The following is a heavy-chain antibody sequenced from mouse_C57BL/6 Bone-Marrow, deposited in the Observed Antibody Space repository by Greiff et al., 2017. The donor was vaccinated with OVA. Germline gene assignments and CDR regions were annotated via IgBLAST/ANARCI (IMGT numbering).Heavy chain of an antibody. CDR2: ISSGSSTI. CDR3: ARMTGTGFAY. V-gene: IGHV5-17*01. J-gene: IGHJ3*01. Sequence: DVMLVESGGGLVKPGGSLKLSCAASGFTFSDYGMHWVRQAPEKGLEWVAYISSGSSTIYYADTVKGRFTISRDNAKNTLFLQMTSLRSEDTAMYYCARMTGTGFAYWGQGTLVTVSA. D-gene: IGHD4-1*01. CDR1: GFTFSDYG.